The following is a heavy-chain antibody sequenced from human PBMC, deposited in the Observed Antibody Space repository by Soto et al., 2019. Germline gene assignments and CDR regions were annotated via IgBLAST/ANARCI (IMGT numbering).Heavy chain of an antibody. Sequence: GGSLRLSCAASGFTFSSYAMSWVRQAPGKGLEWVSAVRGSGSGTWYADSVKGRFTISRDNSKNTLYLQLNSLRAEDTALYYCAKDRRFPDDVFDLWGRGTMVTVSS. CDR1: GFTFSSYA. J-gene: IGHJ3*01. V-gene: IGHV3-23*01. CDR2: VRGSGSGT. CDR3: AKDRRFPDDVFDL.